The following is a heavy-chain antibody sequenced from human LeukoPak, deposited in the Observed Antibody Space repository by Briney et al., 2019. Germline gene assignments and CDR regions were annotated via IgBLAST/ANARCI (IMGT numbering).Heavy chain of an antibody. D-gene: IGHD2-2*01. CDR1: GGTFSSYA. CDR3: AREYCSSTSCYGAYYFDH. CDR2: IIPIFGTA. Sequence: SVKASCKASGGTFSSYAISWVRQAPGQGLEWMGGIIPIFGTANYAQKFQGRVTITADESTSTAYMELSSLRSEDTAVYYCAREYCSSTSCYGAYYFDHWGQGTLVTVSS. V-gene: IGHV1-69*13. J-gene: IGHJ4*02.